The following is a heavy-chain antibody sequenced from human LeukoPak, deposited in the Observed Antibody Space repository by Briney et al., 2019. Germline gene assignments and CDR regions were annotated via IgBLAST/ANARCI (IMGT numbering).Heavy chain of an antibody. D-gene: IGHD3-10*01. CDR1: GSTFSNYA. CDR3: AKDLYGPGTFFDY. J-gene: IGHJ4*02. CDR2: SDNGGGT. V-gene: IGHV3-23*01. Sequence: GGSLRLSCAASGSTFSNYAMSWVRQAPGKGLEWVSTSDNGGGTHYADSVKGRFIISRDNSQNSLYLQLNSLRSEDTAIYFCAKDLYGPGTFFDYWGQGTLVTVSS.